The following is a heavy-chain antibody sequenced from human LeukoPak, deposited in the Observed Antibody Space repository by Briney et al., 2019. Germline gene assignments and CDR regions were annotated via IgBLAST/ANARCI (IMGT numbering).Heavy chain of an antibody. CDR1: GDSISNSEW. CDR3: AKHRGFTFDP. D-gene: IGHD5-12*01. J-gene: IGHJ5*02. CDR2: IHHRGNT. V-gene: IGHV4-4*02. Sequence: SGTLSLTCAVSGDSISNSEWGSGGRQPPGEGLEWIGQIHHRGNTKYNPSLRSRFTMSVDKSKNQFSLKVTSVTAADTAVYSCAKHRGFTFDPWGPGTLVTVSS.